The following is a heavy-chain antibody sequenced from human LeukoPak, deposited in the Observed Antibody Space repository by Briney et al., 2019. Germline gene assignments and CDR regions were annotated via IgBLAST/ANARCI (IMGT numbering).Heavy chain of an antibody. V-gene: IGHV3-23*01. CDR1: GFSFSSYA. CDR3: AKDGGQGADY. D-gene: IGHD3-16*01. Sequence: GGSLRLSCAASGFSFSSYAMSWVRQAPGKGLEWVSGISGSDGRTYYADSVKGRFTISRDNSKNTLYLQMNSLRAEDMAVYYCAKDGGQGADYWGQGTLVSVSS. CDR2: ISGSDGRT. J-gene: IGHJ4*02.